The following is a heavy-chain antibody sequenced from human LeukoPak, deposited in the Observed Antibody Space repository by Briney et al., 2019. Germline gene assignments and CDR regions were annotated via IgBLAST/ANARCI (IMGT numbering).Heavy chain of an antibody. CDR3: ARDRLIYYDSSGFEYFQH. Sequence: GGSLRLSCAASGFTFSDYYMSWIRQAQGKGLEWASYISSSSSYTNYADSVKGRFTISRDNAKNSLYLQMNSLRAEDTAVYYCARDRLIYYDSSGFEYFQHWGQGTLVTVSS. V-gene: IGHV3-11*05. CDR2: ISSSSSYT. J-gene: IGHJ1*01. D-gene: IGHD3-22*01. CDR1: GFTFSDYY.